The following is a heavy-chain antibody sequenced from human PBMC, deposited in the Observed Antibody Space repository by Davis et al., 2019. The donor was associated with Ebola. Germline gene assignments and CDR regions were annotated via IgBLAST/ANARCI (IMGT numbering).Heavy chain of an antibody. D-gene: IGHD5-12*01. V-gene: IGHV3-30*18. Sequence: GSLRLSCAASGFTFSSYGMHWVRQAPGKGLEWVAVISYDGSNKYYADSVKGRFTISRDNSKNTLYLQMNSLRAEDTAVYYCAKGLRGWDAFDIWGQGTMVTVSS. CDR1: GFTFSSYG. CDR2: ISYDGSNK. J-gene: IGHJ3*02. CDR3: AKGLRGWDAFDI.